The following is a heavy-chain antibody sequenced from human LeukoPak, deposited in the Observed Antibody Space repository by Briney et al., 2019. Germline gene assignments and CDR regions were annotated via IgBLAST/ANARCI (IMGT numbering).Heavy chain of an antibody. J-gene: IGHJ4*02. CDR2: ISSSSSYI. D-gene: IGHD2-21*01. V-gene: IGHV3-21*01. CDR1: GFTFSNYS. CDR3: ARGLSGYCGGDCYYQPPIDY. Sequence: PGGSLRLSCAASGFTFSNYSMNWVRQAPGKGLEWVSSISSSSSYIYYADSVKGRFTISRDNAKNSLYLQMNSLRAEDTAVYYCARGLSGYCGGDCYYQPPIDYWGQGTLVTVSS.